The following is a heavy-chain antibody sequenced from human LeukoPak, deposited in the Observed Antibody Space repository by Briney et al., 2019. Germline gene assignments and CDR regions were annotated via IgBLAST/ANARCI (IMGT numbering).Heavy chain of an antibody. D-gene: IGHD2-2*01. Sequence: GGSLRLSCAASGFTFSSYGMHWVRQAPGKGLEWVAVISYDGSNKYYADSVKGRFTISRDNSKNTLYLQMNSLRAEDTAVYYCARVEWYCSSTSCPPMDVWGQGTTVTVSS. J-gene: IGHJ6*02. CDR1: GFTFSSYG. CDR2: ISYDGSNK. CDR3: ARVEWYCSSTSCPPMDV. V-gene: IGHV3-30*03.